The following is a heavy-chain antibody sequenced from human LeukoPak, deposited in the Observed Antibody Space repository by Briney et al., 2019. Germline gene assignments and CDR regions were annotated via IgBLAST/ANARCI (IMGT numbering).Heavy chain of an antibody. CDR2: ISYDGSNK. CDR1: GFTFSSYA. V-gene: IGHV3-30*04. J-gene: IGHJ4*02. D-gene: IGHD5-18*01. CDR3: ARVDTAMVFDY. Sequence: GRSLRLSCAASGFTFSSYAMHWVRQAPGKGLEWVAVISYDGSNKYYADSVKGRFTISGDNSKNTLYLQMNSLRAEDTAVYYCARVDTAMVFDYWGQGTLVTVSS.